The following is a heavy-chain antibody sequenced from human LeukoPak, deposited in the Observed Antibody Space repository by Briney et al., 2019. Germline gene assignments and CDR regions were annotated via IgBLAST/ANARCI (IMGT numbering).Heavy chain of an antibody. J-gene: IGHJ4*02. CDR1: GGSFSGYY. V-gene: IGHV4-34*01. CDR2: INHNGST. Sequence: SETLSLTCAVYGGSFSGYYWSWIPQPPGKGLEWIGEINHNGSTNYNPSLKSRVTISVDTSKNQFSLKLSSVTAADTAVYYCARRLSVTTPDDYWGQGTLVTVSS. D-gene: IGHD4-11*01. CDR3: ARRLSVTTPDDY.